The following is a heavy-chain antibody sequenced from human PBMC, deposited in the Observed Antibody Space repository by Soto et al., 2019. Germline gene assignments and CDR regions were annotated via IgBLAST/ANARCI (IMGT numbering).Heavy chain of an antibody. J-gene: IGHJ4*02. CDR1: GYTFTNYD. D-gene: IGHD3-3*01. Sequence: QVHLVQSGAEVKKPGASVKVSCKASGYTFTNYDIDWVRQATGQGPEWMGWMNPNSGNTGFAQKFQGRVTLTRNTSIDADYMELSSLTSEDTAVYYCARGAAYYSFWSGYDDYWGQGTLVTVSS. CDR3: ARGAAYYSFWSGYDDY. V-gene: IGHV1-8*01. CDR2: MNPNSGNT.